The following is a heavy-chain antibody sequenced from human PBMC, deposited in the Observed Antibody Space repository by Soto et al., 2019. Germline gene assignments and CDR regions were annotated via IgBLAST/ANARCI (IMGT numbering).Heavy chain of an antibody. CDR2: IHSDGST. D-gene: IGHD6-6*01. Sequence: RLSCAASGFTVNTNYMTWVRQAPGKGLEWVSVIHSDGSTYYADSVKGRFTISRDNSKNTLFLQLNSLRAEDTAVYHCAREAGSSRYYYGLDVWGQGTTVTVSS. V-gene: IGHV3-53*01. CDR1: GFTVNTNY. CDR3: AREAGSSRYYYGLDV. J-gene: IGHJ6*02.